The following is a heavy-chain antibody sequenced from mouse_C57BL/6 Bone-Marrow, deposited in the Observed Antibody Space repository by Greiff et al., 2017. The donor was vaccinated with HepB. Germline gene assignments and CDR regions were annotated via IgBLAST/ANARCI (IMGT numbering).Heavy chain of an antibody. V-gene: IGHV2-6-1*01. CDR2: IWSDGST. CDR1: GFSLTSYG. J-gene: IGHJ4*01. D-gene: IGHD2-2*01. Sequence: VKLVESGPGLVAPSQSLSITCTVSGFSLTSYGVHWVRQPPGKGLEWLVVIWSDGSTTYNSALKSRLSISKDNSKSQVFLKMNSLQTDDTAVYYCARHVGLRFYAMDYWGQGTSVTVSS. CDR3: ARHVGLRFYAMDY.